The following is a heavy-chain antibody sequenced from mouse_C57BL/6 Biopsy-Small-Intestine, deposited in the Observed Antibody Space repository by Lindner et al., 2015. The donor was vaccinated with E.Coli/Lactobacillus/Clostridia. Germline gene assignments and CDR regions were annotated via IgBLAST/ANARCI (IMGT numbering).Heavy chain of an antibody. Sequence: VQLQESGPGLAKPSQTLSLTCSVTGYSITSDYWNWIRKFPGNKLEYMGYITYSGSTFYNPSLKSRISITRDTSKNQYYLQLSSVTTEDTATYYCARYGDGYFYDWYFDVWGTGTTVTVSS. CDR3: ARYGDGYFYDWYFDV. D-gene: IGHD2-3*01. CDR2: ITYSGST. CDR1: GYSITSDY. J-gene: IGHJ1*03. V-gene: IGHV3-8*01.